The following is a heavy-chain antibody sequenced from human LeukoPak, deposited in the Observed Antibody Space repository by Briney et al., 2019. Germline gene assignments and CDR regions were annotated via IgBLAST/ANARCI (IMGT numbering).Heavy chain of an antibody. J-gene: IGHJ5*02. V-gene: IGHV1-69*05. Sequence: SVKVSCKASGGTFSSYAISWVRQAPGQWLEWMGGIIPIFGTANYAQKFQGRVTITTDESTSTAHMELSSLRSEDTAVYYCARDQELRRGWFDPWGQGTLVTVSS. D-gene: IGHD1-7*01. CDR3: ARDQELRRGWFDP. CDR2: IIPIFGTA. CDR1: GGTFSSYA.